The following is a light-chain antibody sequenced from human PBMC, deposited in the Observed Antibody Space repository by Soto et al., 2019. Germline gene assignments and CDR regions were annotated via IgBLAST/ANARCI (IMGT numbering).Light chain of an antibody. CDR3: HQYNHWPPTYT. V-gene: IGKV3-15*01. Sequence: EIVLTQSPDILSVSAGETVILSCRASESVGSNLAWYQHKPGQAPRLLVHGASTRATGVPARFRGSGSGTDFSLTISSLQSDDFAVYYCHQYNHWPPTYTLGLGTRLEIK. J-gene: IGKJ2*01. CDR1: ESVGSN. CDR2: GAS.